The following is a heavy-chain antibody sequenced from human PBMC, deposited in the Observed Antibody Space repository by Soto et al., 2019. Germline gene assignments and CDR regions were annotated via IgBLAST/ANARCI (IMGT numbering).Heavy chain of an antibody. Sequence: QITLKESGPTLVKPTQTLTLTCTFSGFSLTTDRVGVGWIRQPPGEALEWLAVIYWDDSKTYRPSLESRLTITKDTSKNQVALTTTNMDSLDTATYYCPHAYGGRSLYWGQGTLVTVSS. CDR1: GFSLTTDRVG. J-gene: IGHJ4*02. CDR3: PHAYGGRSLY. D-gene: IGHD1-26*01. CDR2: IYWDDSK. V-gene: IGHV2-5*02.